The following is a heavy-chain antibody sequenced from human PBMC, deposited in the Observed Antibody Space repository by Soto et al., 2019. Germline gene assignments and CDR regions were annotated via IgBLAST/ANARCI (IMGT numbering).Heavy chain of an antibody. V-gene: IGHV1-3*01. CDR1: GYTFTSYA. Sequence: ASVKVSCKASGYTFTSYAMHWVRQAPGQRLEWMGWINAGNGNTKYSQKFQGRVTITRDTSASTAYMELRSLRSDDTAVYYCASVCRAKYYYDSSGCLGMDVWGQGTTVTVSS. CDR3: ASVCRAKYYYDSSGCLGMDV. CDR2: INAGNGNT. J-gene: IGHJ6*02. D-gene: IGHD3-22*01.